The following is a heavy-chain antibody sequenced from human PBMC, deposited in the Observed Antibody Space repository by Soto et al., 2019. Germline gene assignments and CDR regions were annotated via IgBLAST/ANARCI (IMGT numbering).Heavy chain of an antibody. CDR1: GFPFSSYG. CDR2: ISGSTSNT. J-gene: IGHJ4*02. Sequence: EVQLLESGGGLVQPGGSLRLSCAASGFPFSSYGMSWVRQAPGKGLEWVSSISGSTSNTYYAGSVRGRFTISRDNSKNTLYLQMSSLRAEDTAIYYCAKLLTAVGTDYWGQGTLVTVSS. D-gene: IGHD6-13*01. CDR3: AKLLTAVGTDY. V-gene: IGHV3-23*01.